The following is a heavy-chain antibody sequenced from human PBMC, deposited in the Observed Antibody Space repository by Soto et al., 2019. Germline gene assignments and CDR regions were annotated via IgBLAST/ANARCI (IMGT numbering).Heavy chain of an antibody. CDR2: IKQDGSEK. CDR3: AREPNSIDY. D-gene: IGHD2-15*01. CDR1: RFTFSNYW. J-gene: IGHJ4*02. V-gene: IGHV3-7*01. Sequence: EVQMVESGGGLVQPGGSLRLSCAAYRFTFSNYWMSWVRQAPGKGLEWVANIKQDGSEKYYVDSVKGRFTISRDNAKNSLYLQMNSLRAEDTAVYYCAREPNSIDYWGQGTLVTVSS.